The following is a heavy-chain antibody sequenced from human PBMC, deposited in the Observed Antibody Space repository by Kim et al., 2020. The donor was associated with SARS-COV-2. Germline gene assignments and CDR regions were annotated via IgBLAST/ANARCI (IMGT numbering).Heavy chain of an antibody. CDR3: ARVNRDSSSWSTWGGAFDI. Sequence: SETLSLTCTVSGGSISSGGYYWSWIRQHPGKGLEWIGYIYYSGSTYYNPSLKSRVTISVDTSKNQFSLKLSSVTAADTAVYYCARVNRDSSSWSTWGGAFDIWGQGTMVTVSS. D-gene: IGHD6-13*01. CDR1: GGSISSGGYY. V-gene: IGHV4-31*03. CDR2: IYYSGST. J-gene: IGHJ3*02.